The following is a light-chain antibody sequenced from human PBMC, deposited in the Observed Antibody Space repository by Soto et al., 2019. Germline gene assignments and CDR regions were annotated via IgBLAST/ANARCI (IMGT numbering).Light chain of an antibody. CDR3: QSYDSSNRGV. Sequence: NFMLTQPHSVSESPGKTVTISCTGSSGSIASNYVQWYQQRPGSAPTTVIYEDNQRPSGVPDRFSGSIDSSSNSASLTISGLNTEDEADYYCQSYDSSNRGVFGGGTQLTVL. V-gene: IGLV6-57*02. CDR1: SGSIASNY. J-gene: IGLJ3*02. CDR2: EDN.